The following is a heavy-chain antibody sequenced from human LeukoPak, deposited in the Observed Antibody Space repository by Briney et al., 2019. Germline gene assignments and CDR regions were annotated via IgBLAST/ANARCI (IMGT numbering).Heavy chain of an antibody. D-gene: IGHD2-15*01. CDR2: ISSSSSYI. Sequence: GGSLRLSCAASGFTFSSYSMNWVRQAPGKGLEWVSSISSSSSYIYYADSVKGQFTISRDNAKNSLYLQMNSLRAEDTAVYYCARPGCSGGSCYLLFQHWGQGTLVTVSS. J-gene: IGHJ1*01. V-gene: IGHV3-21*01. CDR1: GFTFSSYS. CDR3: ARPGCSGGSCYLLFQH.